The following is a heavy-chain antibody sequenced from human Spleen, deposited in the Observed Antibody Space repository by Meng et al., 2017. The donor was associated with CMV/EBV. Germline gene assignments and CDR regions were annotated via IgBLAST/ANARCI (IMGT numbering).Heavy chain of an antibody. J-gene: IGHJ4*02. D-gene: IGHD1-20*01. CDR2: ISGSGGSF. Sequence: GGSLRLSCAASGFTFSSYGMHWVRQVPGKGLEWVSSISGSGGSFYYAADSVKGRFTISRDNSKNTLYLQMNSLGAEDTAVYYCARLGVVITDFGWGQGTLVTVSS. CDR1: GFTFSSYG. CDR3: ARLGVVITDFG. V-gene: IGHV3-23*01.